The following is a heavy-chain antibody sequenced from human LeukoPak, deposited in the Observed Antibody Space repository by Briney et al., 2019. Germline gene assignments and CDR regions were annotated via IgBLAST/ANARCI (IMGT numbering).Heavy chain of an antibody. V-gene: IGHV4-59*01. CDR3: AGRAGSYYFDY. CDR2: IYYSGST. J-gene: IGHJ4*02. CDR1: GGSISSYY. Sequence: SETLSLTCTVSGGSISSYYWSWIRQPPGKGLEWIGYIYYSGSTNYNPSLKSRVTISVDTSKNQFSLKLSSVTAADTAVYYCAGRAGSYYFDYWGQGTLVTVSS.